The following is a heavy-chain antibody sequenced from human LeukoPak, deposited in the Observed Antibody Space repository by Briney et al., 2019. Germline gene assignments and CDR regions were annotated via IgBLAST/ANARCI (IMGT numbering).Heavy chain of an antibody. Sequence: PSETLSLTCTVSGGSISNTNYYWAWIRQPPGRGLEWIGSIYYTGTTFDNPSLKSRVTLSVDTSKNQFSLRLTSVTAADTAFYYCAREEYSRDSYGHDSWGQGTLVTVSS. J-gene: IGHJ4*02. D-gene: IGHD5-18*01. V-gene: IGHV4-39*07. CDR1: GGSISNTNYY. CDR2: IYYTGTT. CDR3: AREEYSRDSYGHDS.